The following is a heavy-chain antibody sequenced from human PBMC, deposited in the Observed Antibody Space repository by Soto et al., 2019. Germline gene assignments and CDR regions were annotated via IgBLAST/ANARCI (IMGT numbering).Heavy chain of an antibody. V-gene: IGHV3-74*01. Sequence: GGSLRLSCASSGLTFSGYWMHWVRQAPGKGLVWVSRINSDGSSTSYADSVKGRFTISRDNAKNTLYLQMNSLRAEDTAVYYCARDSLAWLRPSGWFDPWGQGTLVTVSX. CDR2: INSDGSST. CDR1: GLTFSGYW. J-gene: IGHJ5*02. CDR3: ARDSLAWLRPSGWFDP. D-gene: IGHD5-12*01.